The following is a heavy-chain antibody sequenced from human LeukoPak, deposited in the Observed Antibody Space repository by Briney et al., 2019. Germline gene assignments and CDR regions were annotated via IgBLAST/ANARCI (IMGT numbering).Heavy chain of an antibody. CDR1: GFTFSSYE. CDR3: ARGTTTYYDFWSGPMDV. J-gene: IGHJ6*02. Sequence: QPGGSLRLSCAASGFTFSSYEMNWVRQAPGKGLEWVSYISSSGSTIYYADSVKGRFTISRDNAKNSLYLQMNSLRAEDTAVYYCARGTTTYYDFWSGPMDVWGQGTTVTVPS. V-gene: IGHV3-48*03. CDR2: ISSSGSTI. D-gene: IGHD3-3*01.